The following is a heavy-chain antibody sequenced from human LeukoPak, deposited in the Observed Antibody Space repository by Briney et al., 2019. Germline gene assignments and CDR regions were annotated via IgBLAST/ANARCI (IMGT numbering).Heavy chain of an antibody. CDR1: GFTFSSYS. CDR3: ASSPWAAAIDY. V-gene: IGHV3-23*01. CDR2: ISGSGGST. J-gene: IGHJ4*02. Sequence: GSLRLSCAASGFTFSSYSMSWVRQAPGKGLEWVSAISGSGGSTYYADSVKGRFTISRNNSKNTLYLQMNSLRAEDTAVYYCASSPWAAAIDYWGQGTLVTVSS. D-gene: IGHD6-13*01.